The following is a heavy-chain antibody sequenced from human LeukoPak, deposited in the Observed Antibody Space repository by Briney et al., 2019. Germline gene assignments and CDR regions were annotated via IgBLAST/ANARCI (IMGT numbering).Heavy chain of an antibody. D-gene: IGHD3-3*01. CDR2: ISYDGSNK. Sequence: GGSLRLSCAASGFTFSSYAMHWVRQAPGKGLEWVAVISYDGSNKYYADSAKGRFTISRDNSKNTLYLQMNSLRAEDTAVYYCARGHTYYDFWSGYWGDAFDIWGQGTMVTVSS. CDR3: ARGHTYYDFWSGYWGDAFDI. J-gene: IGHJ3*02. V-gene: IGHV3-30-3*01. CDR1: GFTFSSYA.